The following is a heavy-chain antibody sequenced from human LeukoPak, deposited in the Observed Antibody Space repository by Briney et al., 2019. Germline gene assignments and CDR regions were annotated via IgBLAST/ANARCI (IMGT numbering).Heavy chain of an antibody. V-gene: IGHV3-49*03. D-gene: IGHD1-26*01. CDR2: IRSKAYGGTT. CDR1: GFTFGDYA. CDR3: TRDRGSYKPYYFDY. J-gene: IGHJ4*02. Sequence: GGSLRLSCTASGFTFGDYAMSWFRQALGKGLEWVGFIRSKAYGGTTEYAASVKGRFTISRDDSKSIAYLQMNSLKTEDRAVYYCTRDRGSYKPYYFDYWGQGTLVTVSS.